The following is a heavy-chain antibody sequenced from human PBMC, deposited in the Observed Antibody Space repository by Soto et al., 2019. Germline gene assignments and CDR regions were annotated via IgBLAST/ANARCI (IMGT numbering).Heavy chain of an antibody. V-gene: IGHV3-30*18. J-gene: IGHJ4*02. Sequence: QVQLEESGGGVVQPGRSLRLSCAASGFSFSDCGMHWVRQAPGKGLEWVAAISSDGSDKYYSESVKGRFTISRDNSRNTLFLQMNSLRVGDTAVYYCVKGSEVARQELDYWGQGTLVTVSS. D-gene: IGHD2-15*01. CDR2: ISSDGSDK. CDR3: VKGSEVARQELDY. CDR1: GFSFSDCG.